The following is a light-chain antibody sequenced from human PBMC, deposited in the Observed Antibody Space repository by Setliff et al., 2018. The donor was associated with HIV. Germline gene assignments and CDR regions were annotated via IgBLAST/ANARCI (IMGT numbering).Light chain of an antibody. CDR3: CSYAGSSVSYV. Sequence: ALTQPRSVSGSPGQSVTITCTGTSSNIGTYNYVSWYQQHPGKAPELMIYDVTKRPSGVPDRFSGSKSGNTASLTISGLQTEDEADYYCCSYAGSSVSYVFGTGTKVTVL. J-gene: IGLJ1*01. CDR2: DVT. V-gene: IGLV2-11*01. CDR1: SSNIGTYNY.